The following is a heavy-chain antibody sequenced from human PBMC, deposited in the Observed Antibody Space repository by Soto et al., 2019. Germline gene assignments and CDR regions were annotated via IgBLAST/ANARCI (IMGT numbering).Heavy chain of an antibody. CDR2: ISGSGGST. D-gene: IGHD2-2*01. CDR3: AKDYRGIVVVPAASPGVRGMDV. V-gene: IGHV3-23*01. J-gene: IGHJ6*02. CDR1: GFTFSSYA. Sequence: GGSLRLSCAASGFTFSSYAMSWVRQAPGKGLEWVSAISGSGGSTYYADSVKGRFTISRDNSKNTLYLQMNSLRAEDTAVYYCAKDYRGIVVVPAASPGVRGMDVWGQGTTVTVSS.